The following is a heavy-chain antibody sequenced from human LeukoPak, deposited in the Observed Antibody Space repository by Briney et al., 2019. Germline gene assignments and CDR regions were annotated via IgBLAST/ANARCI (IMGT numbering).Heavy chain of an antibody. J-gene: IGHJ3*02. CDR2: IYHSGST. V-gene: IGHV4-39*07. Sequence: TSETLSLTCTVSGGSISSSSYYWGWIRQPPGKGLEWIGNIYHSGSTYYNSSLKSRVTISVDTSKHQFSLKLSSVTAADTAVYYCARDLSAALDIWGQGTMVTVSS. CDR3: ARDLSAALDI. D-gene: IGHD2/OR15-2a*01. CDR1: GGSISSSSYY.